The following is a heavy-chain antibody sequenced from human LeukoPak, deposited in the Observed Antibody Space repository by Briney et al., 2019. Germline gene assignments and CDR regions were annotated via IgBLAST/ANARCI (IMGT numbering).Heavy chain of an antibody. V-gene: IGHV7-4-1*02. CDR1: GYTFSSYT. Sequence: ASVKVSCKASGYTFSSYTMNWVRQAPGQGLEWMGWINTNTGNPTYAQDYTGRFVFSLDTSVSTTYLQISRLKAEDTAVYCGRNEYFDSWGQGTLVTVSS. J-gene: IGHJ4*02. D-gene: IGHD1-26*01. CDR3: RNEYFDS. CDR2: INTNTGNP.